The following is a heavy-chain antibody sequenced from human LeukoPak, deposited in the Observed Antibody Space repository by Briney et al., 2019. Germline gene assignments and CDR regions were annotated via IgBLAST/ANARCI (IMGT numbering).Heavy chain of an antibody. CDR2: LYSDGST. CDR3: ARAPYRDNGYTAEVADY. V-gene: IGHV3-53*01. CDR1: GFTVSRNY. J-gene: IGHJ4*02. Sequence: GGSLRLSCAASGFTVSRNYMSWVRQAPGKGLEWVSVLYSDGSTYHADSVKGRFTISRDNSKNTLYLQMNSLRADDTAVYYCARAPYRDNGYTAEVADYWGQGTLVTVSS. D-gene: IGHD3-16*01.